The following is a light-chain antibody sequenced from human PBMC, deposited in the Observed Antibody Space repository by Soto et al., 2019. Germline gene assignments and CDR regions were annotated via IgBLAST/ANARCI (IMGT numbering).Light chain of an antibody. Sequence: DIVMTQSPDSLAVSLGERATINCKSSQSVLHSSNNKNYLAWYQQKPGQPPKLLIYWASTRESGVPDRFSGRGSGTDFTLPISSLQAEDVAVYYCQQYYITPQTFGQGTKVEIK. CDR3: QQYYITPQT. V-gene: IGKV4-1*01. CDR1: QSVLHSSNNKNY. J-gene: IGKJ1*01. CDR2: WAS.